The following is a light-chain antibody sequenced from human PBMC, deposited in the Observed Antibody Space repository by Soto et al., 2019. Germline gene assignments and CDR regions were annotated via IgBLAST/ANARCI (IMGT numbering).Light chain of an antibody. CDR1: QGIATA. Sequence: AIQLTQSPSSLSASVGDSVTIACRTLQGIATALAWYQCKPGKPPKLLISFASTLESGVPSRFSGSGSGTDFTLTISGLQPEDFATYVCQQFNAYPLTFGGGTRLAI. CDR3: QQFNAYPLT. CDR2: FAS. V-gene: IGKV1-13*02. J-gene: IGKJ4*01.